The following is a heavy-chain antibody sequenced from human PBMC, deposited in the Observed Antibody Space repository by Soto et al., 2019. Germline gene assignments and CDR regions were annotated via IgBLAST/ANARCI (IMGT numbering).Heavy chain of an antibody. CDR2: INPSGGST. CDR1: GYTFTGYY. CDR3: ARENIPHYYDSSGYYNGY. V-gene: IGHV1-46*01. J-gene: IGHJ4*02. D-gene: IGHD3-22*01. Sequence: ASVKVSCKASGYTFTGYYMHWVRQAPGQGLEWMGIINPSGGSTSYAQKFQGRVTMTRDTSTSTVYMELSSLRSEDTAVYYCARENIPHYYDSSGYYNGYWGQGTLVTVSS.